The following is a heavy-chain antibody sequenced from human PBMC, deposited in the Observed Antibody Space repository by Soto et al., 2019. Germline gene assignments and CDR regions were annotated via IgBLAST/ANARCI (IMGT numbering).Heavy chain of an antibody. CDR3: ARERVGVDTDITGYYYGMDV. J-gene: IGHJ6*02. D-gene: IGHD5-18*01. CDR2: IIPIFGTA. CDR1: GDTFSSYP. V-gene: IGHV1-69*13. Sequence: EAPVKVSCKTSGDTFSSYPISWVLQATRQGLEWMGGIIPIFGTANYAQKFQGRVTITADESTSTAYMELSSLRSEDTDVYYCARERVGVDTDITGYYYGMDVWGQATTVTVSS.